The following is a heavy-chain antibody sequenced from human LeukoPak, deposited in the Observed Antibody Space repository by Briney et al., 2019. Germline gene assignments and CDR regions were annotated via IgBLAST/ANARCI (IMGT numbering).Heavy chain of an antibody. CDR1: GGTFSSYA. D-gene: IGHD5-24*01. Sequence: SVKVSCKASGGTFSSYAISWVRQAPGQGLEWMGGIIPIFGTANYAQKFQGRVTMTSDTSARTVYMELSSLSSEDTAIYYCARIRDGYNDAYDIWGQGTVVTVPS. CDR2: IIPIFGTA. V-gene: IGHV1-69*05. CDR3: ARIRDGYNDAYDI. J-gene: IGHJ3*02.